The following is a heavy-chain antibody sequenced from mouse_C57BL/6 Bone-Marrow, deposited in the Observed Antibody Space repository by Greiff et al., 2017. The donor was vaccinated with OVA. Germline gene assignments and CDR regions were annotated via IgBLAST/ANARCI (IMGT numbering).Heavy chain of an antibody. V-gene: IGHV1-82*01. CDR2: IYPGDGDT. CDR1: GYAFSSSW. J-gene: IGHJ4*01. Sequence: QVQLKQSGPELVKPGASVKISCKASGYAFSSSWMNWVKQRPGKGLEWIGRIYPGDGDTNYNGKFKGKATLTADKSSSTAYLQLSSLTSEDTAIYYCARSLYYYGSSYEDYAMDYWGQGTSVTVSS. CDR3: ARSLYYYGSSYEDYAMDY. D-gene: IGHD1-1*01.